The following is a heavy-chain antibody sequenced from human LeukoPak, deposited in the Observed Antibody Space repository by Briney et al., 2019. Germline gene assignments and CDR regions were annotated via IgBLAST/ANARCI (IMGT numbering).Heavy chain of an antibody. CDR3: AREYRYTFDY. CDR2: IRYDGSNK. V-gene: IGHV3-30*02. J-gene: IGHJ4*02. D-gene: IGHD1-26*01. Sequence: GGSLRLSCAASGFTFSSYGMHWVRQAPGKGLEWVAFIRYDGSNKYYADSVKGRFTISRDNSKNTLYLQMNSLRAEDTALYYCAREYRYTFDYWGQGTLVTVSS. CDR1: GFTFSSYG.